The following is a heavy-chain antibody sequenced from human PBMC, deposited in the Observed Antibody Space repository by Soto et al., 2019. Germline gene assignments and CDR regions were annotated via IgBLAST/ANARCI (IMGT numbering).Heavy chain of an antibody. CDR2: IYYSGTT. CDR1: GGSIITNNSY. CDR3: ASVEVWNGFYFDY. Sequence: QLQLQESGPGLVKPSETLSLTCTVSGGSIITNNSYWGWIRQPPGKGLEWIGTIYYSGTTYYNPSLKSRVTISVDTSKNRFSLKLSSVTAADTAVYYCASVEVWNGFYFDYWGQGTLVTVSS. J-gene: IGHJ4*02. D-gene: IGHD3-3*01. V-gene: IGHV4-39*01.